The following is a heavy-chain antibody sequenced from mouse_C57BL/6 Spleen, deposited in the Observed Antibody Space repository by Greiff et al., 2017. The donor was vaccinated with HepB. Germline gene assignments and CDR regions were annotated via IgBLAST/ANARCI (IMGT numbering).Heavy chain of an antibody. D-gene: IGHD1-1*01. CDR3: ARGGPRGSSYAWFAY. CDR2: IYIGNGYT. CDR1: GYTFTSYG. Sequence: VHVKQSGAELVRPGSSVKMSCKTSGYTFTSYGINWVKQRPGQGLEWIGYIYIGNGYTEYNEKFKGKATLTSDTSSSTAYMQLSSLTSEDSAIYFCARGGPRGSSYAWFAYWGQGTLVTVSA. J-gene: IGHJ3*01. V-gene: IGHV1-58*01.